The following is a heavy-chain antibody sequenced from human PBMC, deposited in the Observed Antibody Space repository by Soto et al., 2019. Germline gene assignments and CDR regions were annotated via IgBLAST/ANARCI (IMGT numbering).Heavy chain of an antibody. D-gene: IGHD2-21*02. Sequence: EVQLLESGGGLVQPGGSLRLSCAASGFTFGNYGMNWVRQAPGKGLEWVSGISGGGGSTYYADSVKVRFTISRDPSKNTVFLEMNSLRAEDTAVYYCAKGFIVVVTVLRPDDAFDVWGQGTLVTVSS. CDR1: GFTFGNYG. V-gene: IGHV3-23*01. CDR2: ISGGGGST. J-gene: IGHJ3*01. CDR3: AKGFIVVVTVLRPDDAFDV.